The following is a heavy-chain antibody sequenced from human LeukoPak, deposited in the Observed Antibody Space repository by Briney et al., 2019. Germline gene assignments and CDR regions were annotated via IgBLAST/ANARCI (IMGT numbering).Heavy chain of an antibody. CDR1: GYTFTSYD. CDR2: MNPNSGNT. J-gene: IGHJ5*02. D-gene: IGHD3-22*01. CDR3: ARVHSSGYYWFDP. Sequence: ASVKVPCKASGYTFTSYDINWVRQATGQGLEWMGWMNPNSGNTGYAQKFQGRVTMTRNTSISAAYMELSSLRSEDTAVYYCARVHSSGYYWFDPWGQGTLVTVSS. V-gene: IGHV1-8*01.